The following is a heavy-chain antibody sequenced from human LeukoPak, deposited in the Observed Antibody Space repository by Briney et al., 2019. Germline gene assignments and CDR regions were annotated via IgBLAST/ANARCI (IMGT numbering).Heavy chain of an antibody. CDR2: ISAGGSNI. Sequence: GGSLRLSCAASGFTFSNYAMSWVRQAPGKGLEWVSTISAGGSNIYYADSVKGRFTISRDNSKNTLFLQMNSLRAEDTAVYYCAKPPSGYYSVFDFWGQGTLVTVSS. J-gene: IGHJ4*02. CDR3: AKPPSGYYSVFDF. CDR1: GFTFSNYA. V-gene: IGHV3-23*01. D-gene: IGHD3-3*01.